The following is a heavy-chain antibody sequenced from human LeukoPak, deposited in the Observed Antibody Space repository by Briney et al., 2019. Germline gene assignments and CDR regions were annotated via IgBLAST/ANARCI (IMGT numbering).Heavy chain of an antibody. CDR3: ARDRSERSFYGPFLDY. CDR2: IIPIFGIA. CDR1: GVAISSDA. Sequence: ASLKLVCKASGVAISSDAVGWVRQAPGQGLELTETIIPIFGIANYAQKFQGRVTMTADKSTSTAYMELSSLRSEDTPVYYCARDRSERSFYGPFLDYWGQGTLVTVSS. D-gene: IGHD1-26*01. V-gene: IGHV1-69*04. J-gene: IGHJ4*02.